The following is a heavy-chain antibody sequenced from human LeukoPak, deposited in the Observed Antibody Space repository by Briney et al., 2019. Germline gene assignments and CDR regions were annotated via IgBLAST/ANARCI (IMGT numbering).Heavy chain of an antibody. D-gene: IGHD4/OR15-4a*01. V-gene: IGHV3-23*01. J-gene: IGHJ4*02. Sequence: PGGSLRLSCAASGFTFSNYAMTWARQAPGNGLEWVSGISGSDDTTYYADSVKGRFTISRDNAKNTVYLQMSSLGAEDTAVYYCAKGLTADYWGQGTLVIVSS. CDR1: GFTFSNYA. CDR2: ISGSDDTT. CDR3: AKGLTADY.